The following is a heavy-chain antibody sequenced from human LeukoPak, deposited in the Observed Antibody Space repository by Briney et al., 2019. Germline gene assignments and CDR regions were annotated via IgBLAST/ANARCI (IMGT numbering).Heavy chain of an antibody. D-gene: IGHD1-26*01. CDR2: IKEDGSEK. CDR3: ARIHSGSYYMGFDY. J-gene: IGHJ4*02. CDR1: GFTFSTYW. Sequence: GGSLRLSCEASGFTFSTYWMTWVRQAPGKGLEWVANIKEDGSEKSYVDSVKGRFTISKDNAKNSLYLQMNSLRAEDTAVYYCARIHSGSYYMGFDYWGQRALVTVSS. V-gene: IGHV3-7*01.